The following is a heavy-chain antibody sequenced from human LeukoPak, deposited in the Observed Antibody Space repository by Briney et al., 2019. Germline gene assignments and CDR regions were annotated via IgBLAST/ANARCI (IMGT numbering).Heavy chain of an antibody. D-gene: IGHD3-22*01. V-gene: IGHV3-30*02. CDR1: GFTFRSYG. CDR3: AKEEVISGNHGVYFDY. J-gene: IGHJ4*02. CDR2: IRYDGNSN. Sequence: GGSLRLSCAASGFTFRSYGMHWVRQAPGKGLEWVAFIRYDGNSNYYADSVKGRFTIFRDNSRSTLYLQMNSLRAEDTAVYYCAKEEVISGNHGVYFDYWGQGTLVTVSS.